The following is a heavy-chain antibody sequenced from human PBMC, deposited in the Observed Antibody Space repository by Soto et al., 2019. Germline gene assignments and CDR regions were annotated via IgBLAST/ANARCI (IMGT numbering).Heavy chain of an antibody. V-gene: IGHV3-23*01. CDR3: SKWSGYGDL. CDR1: GFTMSTYS. D-gene: IGHD5-12*01. Sequence: EMQLLESGGGLVQPGGSLRLSCAASGFTMSTYSVTWVRQAPGKGLEWVSGISVTPGITFYADSGKGRFTISRDSSNNAVYLQMNSLRAEDTAMYFCSKWSGYGDLWGQGTLVTVSS. CDR2: ISVTPGIT. J-gene: IGHJ4*02.